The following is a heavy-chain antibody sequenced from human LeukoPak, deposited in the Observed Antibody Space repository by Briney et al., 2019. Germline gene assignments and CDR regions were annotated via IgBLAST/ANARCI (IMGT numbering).Heavy chain of an antibody. CDR2: INPDRGGT. J-gene: IGHJ4*02. D-gene: IGHD2-2*01. CDR3: VREDFVVIPAAMRGDY. CDR1: GYTFTDFY. Sequence: ASVTVSYTASGYTFTDFYIHWVRQAPGQGLEWMGWINPDRGGTNYAQKFQGRVTLTRDTSINTAYMELSGLTSDDTAVYYCVREDFVVIPAAMRGDYWGQGTLVIVSS. V-gene: IGHV1-2*02.